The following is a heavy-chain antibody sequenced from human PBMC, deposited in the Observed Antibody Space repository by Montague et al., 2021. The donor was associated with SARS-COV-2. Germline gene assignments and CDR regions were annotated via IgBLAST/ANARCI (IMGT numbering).Heavy chain of an antibody. CDR3: TRGFRRGPFDC. V-gene: IGHV3-20*03. CDR1: GFIFDDYG. CDR2: ITRNGETT. J-gene: IGHJ4*02. D-gene: IGHD3-10*01. Sequence: SRRLSFAASGFIFDDYGMSWVRQVPGRGLEWVSGITRNGETTGYADSVRGRVTISRDNAKNSLSLQMNNLRVEDTALYYCTRGFRRGPFDCWGQGTPVTVSS.